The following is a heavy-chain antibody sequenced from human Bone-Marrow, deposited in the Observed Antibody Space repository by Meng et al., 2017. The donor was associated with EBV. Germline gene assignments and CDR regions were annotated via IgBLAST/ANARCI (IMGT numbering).Heavy chain of an antibody. J-gene: IGHJ4*02. D-gene: IGHD3-22*01. V-gene: IGHV4-4*02. CDR2: IQHSGTT. CDR1: GASIGRCDG. CDR3: ARGLGGHYPTMEY. Sequence: QGSGPGLVKRSGTLSIICPVCGASIGRCDGWTWVRQAPGKGLEWIGEIQHSGTTTYNPSLESRVTISIDKSDNQFSLKLTSVTAADTAVYYCARGLGGHYPTMEYWGQGTLVTVSS.